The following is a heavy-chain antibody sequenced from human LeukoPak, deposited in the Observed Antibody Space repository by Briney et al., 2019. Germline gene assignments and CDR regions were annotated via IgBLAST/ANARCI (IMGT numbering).Heavy chain of an antibody. Sequence: SVKVSCKASGGTFSSYAISWVRQAPGQGLEWMGGIIPIFGTANYAQKFQGRVTITTDESTSPAYMELSSLRSEDTAVYYCASKGRAAAFDYWGQGTLVTVSS. V-gene: IGHV1-69*05. CDR1: GGTFSSYA. CDR3: ASKGRAAAFDY. CDR2: IIPIFGTA. D-gene: IGHD6-13*01. J-gene: IGHJ4*02.